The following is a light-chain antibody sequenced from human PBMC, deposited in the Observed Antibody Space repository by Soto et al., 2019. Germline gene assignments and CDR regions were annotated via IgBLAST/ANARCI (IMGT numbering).Light chain of an antibody. V-gene: IGKV3-20*01. CDR1: QSLSSSY. CDR3: QQHGT. J-gene: IGKJ2*01. CDR2: AAS. Sequence: EIVLTQSPGTLSLSRGERATLSCRASQSLSSSYVVWYQQKPGQAPRLLIYAASRRATGIPDRFSGSGSATEYTLTISRLEPEDFAVYYCQQHGTFGQGTKLEIK.